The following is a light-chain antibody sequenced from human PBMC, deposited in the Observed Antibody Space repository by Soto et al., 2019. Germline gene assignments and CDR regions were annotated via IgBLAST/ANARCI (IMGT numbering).Light chain of an antibody. CDR2: YDD. CDR1: SSNIGNNA. Sequence: QSVLTQPPSVSAAPRQRVTISCSGGSSNIGNNAVNWYQQLPGKPPKLVIYYDDLVPSGISDRFSGSKSGTSASLAISGLQSEDEADYYCAAWDDSLHALIIGGGTKLTVL. CDR3: AAWDDSLHALI. J-gene: IGLJ2*01. V-gene: IGLV1-36*01.